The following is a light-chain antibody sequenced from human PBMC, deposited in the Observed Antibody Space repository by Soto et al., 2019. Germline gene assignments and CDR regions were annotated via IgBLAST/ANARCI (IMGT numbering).Light chain of an antibody. Sequence: QSALTQPASVSGSPGQSITISCTGTSNDVGGYNFVFWYQQHPTKAPKLIIYDVINRPSGVSNRFSGSKSGNMASLTISGLQAEDEADYYCTSYTSSLTFVFGTGTKLT. CDR2: DVI. V-gene: IGLV2-14*03. J-gene: IGLJ1*01. CDR1: SNDVGGYNF. CDR3: TSYTSSLTFV.